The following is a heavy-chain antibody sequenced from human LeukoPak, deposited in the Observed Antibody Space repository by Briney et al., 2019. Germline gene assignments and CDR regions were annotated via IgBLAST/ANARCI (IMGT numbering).Heavy chain of an antibody. CDR2: SRNKANSYSI. CDR3: AKGQNRNGGALAY. J-gene: IGHJ4*02. Sequence: HPGGSLRLSCAASGFTLSDYYMDWVRQAPGKGLEWVARSRNKANSYSIAYAASVQGRFTISRDNSKNTLYLQMDSLRAEDTAVYYCAKGQNRNGGALAYWGQGTLVTVSS. CDR1: GFTLSDYY. D-gene: IGHD3-16*01. V-gene: IGHV3-72*01.